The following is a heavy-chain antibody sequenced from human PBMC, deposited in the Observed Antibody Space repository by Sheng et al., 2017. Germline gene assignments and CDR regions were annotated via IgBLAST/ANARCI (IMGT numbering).Heavy chain of an antibody. Sequence: EVQLVESGGGLVQPGGSLKLSCAASGFTFSGSAMHWVRQAPGKGLEWVGRIRSKANSYATQYAASVKGRFTISRDDSKNTAYLQMRSLTTEDTAVYYCSNIAVASTGFDYWGQGTLVTVSS. D-gene: IGHD6-19*01. CDR1: GFTFSGSA. CDR2: IRSKANSYAT. J-gene: IGHJ4*02. V-gene: IGHV3-73*02. CDR3: SNIAVASTGFDY.